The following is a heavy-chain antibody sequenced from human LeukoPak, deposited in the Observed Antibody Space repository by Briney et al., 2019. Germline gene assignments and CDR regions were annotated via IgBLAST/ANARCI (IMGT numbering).Heavy chain of an antibody. CDR3: ARVSKRAYSSGWYGESWFDP. J-gene: IGHJ5*02. Sequence: PGGSLRLSCAASGFTFSDYYMSWIRQAPGKGLEWVSYISSSGSTIYYADSVKGRFTISRDNAKNSLYLQMNSLRAEDTAVYYCARVSKRAYSSGWYGESWFDPWGQGTLVTVSS. CDR1: GFTFSDYY. D-gene: IGHD6-19*01. V-gene: IGHV3-11*01. CDR2: ISSSGSTI.